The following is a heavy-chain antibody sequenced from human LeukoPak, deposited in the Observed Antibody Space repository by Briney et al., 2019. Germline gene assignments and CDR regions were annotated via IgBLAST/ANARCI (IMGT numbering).Heavy chain of an antibody. CDR1: GSPFTSYD. CDR3: ARILGGSSWYLFYYYMDV. CDR2: MNPNSGNT. J-gene: IGHJ6*03. D-gene: IGHD6-13*01. V-gene: IGHV1-8*01. Sequence: GASVKVSFKASGSPFTSYDINWVRPATGQGLEWMGWMNPNSGNTGYAQKFQGRVTMTRNTSISTTYMALSSLRSEDTAVYYCARILGGSSWYLFYYYMDVWGKGTTVTVSS.